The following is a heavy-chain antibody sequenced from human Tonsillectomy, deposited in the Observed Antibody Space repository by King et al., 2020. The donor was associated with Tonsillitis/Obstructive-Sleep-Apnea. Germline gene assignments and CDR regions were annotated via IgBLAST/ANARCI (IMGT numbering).Heavy chain of an antibody. J-gene: IGHJ4*02. CDR1: GGSISSNNW. Sequence: VQLQESGPGLVKPSGTLSLTCAVSGGSISSNNWWSWLRQAPGKGLEWIGEVYHSGSTNYYPSLQSRVTISVDRSKNQFSLKLSSVTAADTALYYCARTYSDRYFDYWGQGTLVTVSA. D-gene: IGHD4-17*01. CDR3: ARTYSDRYFDY. V-gene: IGHV4-4*02. CDR2: VYHSGST.